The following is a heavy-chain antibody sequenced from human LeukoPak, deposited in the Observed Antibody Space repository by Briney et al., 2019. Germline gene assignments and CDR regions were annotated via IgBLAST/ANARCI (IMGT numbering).Heavy chain of an antibody. D-gene: IGHD3-22*01. CDR1: GFTFRSYE. CDR3: ARANYYDISGYDY. J-gene: IGHJ4*02. CDR2: ITSSGNTI. V-gene: IGHV3-48*03. Sequence: GGSLRLSCAASGFTFRSYEMNWVRQAPGKGLEWVSYITSSGNTIYYADSVKGRFTISRDNAKNSLYLQTNSLRAEDTAVYYCARANYYDISGYDYWGQGTLVTVSS.